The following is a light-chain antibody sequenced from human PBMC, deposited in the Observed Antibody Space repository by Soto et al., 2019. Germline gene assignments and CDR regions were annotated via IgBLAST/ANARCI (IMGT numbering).Light chain of an antibody. CDR3: SSYAGSNNWV. CDR2: EVS. CDR1: SSDVGGYKY. J-gene: IGLJ3*02. Sequence: QSVLTQPPSASGSPGQSVTIPCTGTSSDVGGYKYVSWYQQHPGKAPKLMIYEVSKRPSGVPDRFSGSKSGNTASLTVSGLQAEDEADYYCSSYAGSNNWVFGGGTKVTV. V-gene: IGLV2-8*01.